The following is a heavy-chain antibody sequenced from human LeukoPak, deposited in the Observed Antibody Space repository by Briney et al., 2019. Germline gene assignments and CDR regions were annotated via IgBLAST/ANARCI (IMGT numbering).Heavy chain of an antibody. CDR2: INSNSGAT. D-gene: IGHD4-17*01. Sequence: ASVKVSCKASGYTFTGSYLHWVRQAPGQGLEWVGWINSNSGATNYRQRFQGRVTMTRDTSITTAYMELSRLIAADAAVDYCARGRTTVTPGDYWGQGPLVTVSS. CDR3: ARGRTTVTPGDY. V-gene: IGHV1-2*02. J-gene: IGHJ4*02. CDR1: GYTFTGSY.